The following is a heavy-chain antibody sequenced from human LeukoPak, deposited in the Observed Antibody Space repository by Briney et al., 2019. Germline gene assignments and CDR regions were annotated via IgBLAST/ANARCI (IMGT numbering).Heavy chain of an antibody. D-gene: IGHD3-9*01. CDR2: ISGSGGST. Sequence: GGSLRLSCAASGFTFSSYAMSWVRQAPGKGLEWVSAISGSGGSTYYADSVEGRFTISRDNSKNTLYLQMSSLRAEDTAVYYCAKSGLMRYFDWLSKPLNWFDPWGQGTLVTVSS. CDR1: GFTFSSYA. V-gene: IGHV3-23*01. CDR3: AKSGLMRYFDWLSKPLNWFDP. J-gene: IGHJ5*02.